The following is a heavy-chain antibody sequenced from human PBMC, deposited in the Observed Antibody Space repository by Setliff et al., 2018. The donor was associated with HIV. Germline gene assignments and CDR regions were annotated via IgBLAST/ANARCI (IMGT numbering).Heavy chain of an antibody. CDR1: GGSISTSSYS. CDR2: IYYSGST. CDR3: ARENGWLFGWFDP. D-gene: IGHD3-9*01. J-gene: IGHJ5*02. V-gene: IGHV4-30-4*07. Sequence: SETLSLTCTVSGGSISTSSYSWTWIRQPPGKALEWIGYIYYSGSTSYNGNTYYDPSLESRVTISGDTSKNQFSLRLSSVTAADTAVYYCARENGWLFGWFDPWGQGTLVTVSS.